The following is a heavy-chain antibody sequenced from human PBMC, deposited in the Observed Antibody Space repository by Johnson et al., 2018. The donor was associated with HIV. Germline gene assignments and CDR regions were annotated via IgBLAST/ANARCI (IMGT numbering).Heavy chain of an antibody. V-gene: IGHV3-7*05. D-gene: IGHD1-26*01. CDR1: GFTFSNYW. CDR2: INQDGSEK. CDR3: ARDTLAWGLLPPIGAFDI. J-gene: IGHJ3*02. Sequence: VHLVESGGGLVQPGGSLRVSCAASGFTFSNYWMSWVRQAPGKGLEWVANINQDGSEKYYVGSLEGRFTISRDNAKTSVYLQMNSLRAEDTAVYYCARDTLAWGLLPPIGAFDIWGQGTMVTVSS.